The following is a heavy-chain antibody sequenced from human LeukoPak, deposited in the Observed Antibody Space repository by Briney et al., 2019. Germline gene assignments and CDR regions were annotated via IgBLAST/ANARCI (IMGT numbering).Heavy chain of an antibody. CDR2: ISGSGGST. V-gene: IGHV3-23*01. CDR3: ARVKVGATGLDY. CDR1: GFTFSSYA. Sequence: GGSLRLSCAASGFTFSSYAMSWVRQAPGKGLEWVSAISGSGGSTYYADSVKGRFTISRDNAKNSLYLQMNSLRAEDTAVYYCARVKVGATGLDYWGQGTLVTVSS. J-gene: IGHJ4*02. D-gene: IGHD1-26*01.